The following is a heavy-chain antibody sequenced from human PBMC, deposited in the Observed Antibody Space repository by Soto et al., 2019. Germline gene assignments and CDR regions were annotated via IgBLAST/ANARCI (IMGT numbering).Heavy chain of an antibody. CDR3: ARDGYCSGGSCYSVPVFDY. J-gene: IGHJ4*02. Sequence: QVQLVESGGGVVQPGRSLRLSCAASGFAFSSYGMHWVRQAPGKGLEWVAVIWYDGSNKYYADSVKGRFTISRDNSKNTLYLQMTSLRAEDTALYYCARDGYCSGGSCYSVPVFDYWGQGTLVTVSS. CDR1: GFAFSSYG. CDR2: IWYDGSNK. D-gene: IGHD2-15*01. V-gene: IGHV3-33*01.